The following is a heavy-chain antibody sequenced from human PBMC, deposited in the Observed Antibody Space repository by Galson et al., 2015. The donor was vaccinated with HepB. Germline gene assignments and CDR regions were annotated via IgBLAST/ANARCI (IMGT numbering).Heavy chain of an antibody. Sequence: SLRLSCAASGFTFSSYSMNWVRQAPGKGLEWVSSISSSSSYIYYADSVKGRFTISRDNAKNSLYLQMNSLRAEDTAVYYCAGELGSGRNYYYGMDVWGQGTTVTVSS. CDR3: AGELGSGRNYYYGMDV. CDR1: GFTFSSYS. CDR2: ISSSSSYI. D-gene: IGHD1-26*01. J-gene: IGHJ6*02. V-gene: IGHV3-21*01.